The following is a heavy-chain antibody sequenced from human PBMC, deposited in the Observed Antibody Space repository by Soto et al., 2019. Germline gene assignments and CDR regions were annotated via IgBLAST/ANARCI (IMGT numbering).Heavy chain of an antibody. J-gene: IGHJ4*02. D-gene: IGHD1-26*01. Sequence: QVQLQESGPGLVKPSETLSLTCTVSGGSINSYYWSWIRQPPGKGLEWIGYIYYSGSTNYNPSLKRRVTISVDTSKSQFSLKLRSVTGADTAVYYCARRYGGNFDYWGQGTLVTVSS. V-gene: IGHV4-59*01. CDR2: IYYSGST. CDR1: GGSINSYY. CDR3: ARRYGGNFDY.